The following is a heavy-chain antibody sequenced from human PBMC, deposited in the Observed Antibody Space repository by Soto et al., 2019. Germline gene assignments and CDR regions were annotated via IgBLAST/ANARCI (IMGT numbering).Heavy chain of an antibody. CDR3: AGETSDYDILTGPTTFDI. J-gene: IGHJ3*02. CDR1: GGSFSGYY. Sequence: QVQLQQWGAGLLKPSETLSLTCAVSGGSFSGYYWNWIRQPPGKGLEWIGEIDRSGSTNYNPSLKSRITISVDTSKRQISLKLSSVTAADTAVYYCAGETSDYDILTGPTTFDIWGQGTMVTISS. V-gene: IGHV4-34*02. CDR2: IDRSGST. D-gene: IGHD3-9*01.